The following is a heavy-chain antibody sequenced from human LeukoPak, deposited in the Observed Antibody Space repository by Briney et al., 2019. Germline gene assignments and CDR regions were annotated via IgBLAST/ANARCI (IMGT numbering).Heavy chain of an antibody. CDR1: GGSISSYY. Sequence: PSETLSLTCSVSGGSISSYYWSWIRQPAGKGLEWIGCIYTSGSTNYNPSLTSRVTMSVDTSKNQFSLRVSSVTAADTAVYYCARDHGQQLVFDCWGEGALVTVSS. CDR3: ARDHGQQLVFDC. V-gene: IGHV4-4*07. CDR2: IYTSGST. D-gene: IGHD6-13*01. J-gene: IGHJ4*02.